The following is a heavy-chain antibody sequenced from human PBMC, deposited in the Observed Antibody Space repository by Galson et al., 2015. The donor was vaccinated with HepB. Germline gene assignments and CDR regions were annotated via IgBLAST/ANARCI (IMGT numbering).Heavy chain of an antibody. D-gene: IGHD4-17*01. Sequence: SETLSLTCAVYGGSFSGYYWSWIRQPPGKGLEWLGEINHSGSTNYNPSLKSRVTISVDTSKNQFSLKLSSVTAADTAVYYCARDGADIINYGDYDPLYYYYYGMDVWGQGTTVTVSS. CDR1: GGSFSGYY. J-gene: IGHJ6*02. CDR3: ARDGADIINYGDYDPLYYYYYGMDV. CDR2: INHSGST. V-gene: IGHV4-34*01.